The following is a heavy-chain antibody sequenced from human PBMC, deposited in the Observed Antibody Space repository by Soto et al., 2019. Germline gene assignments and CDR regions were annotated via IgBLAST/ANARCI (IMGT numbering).Heavy chain of an antibody. CDR3: ASERVPTAGNYGTDV. J-gene: IGHJ6*02. CDR1: EFTFSSYT. V-gene: IGHV3-30-3*01. Sequence: QVQLVESGGGVVQPGRSLRLSCAASEFTFSSYTMHWLRQAPGKGLEWMALTSYDGTNRYYPDSVKGRFTISRDNSTNTLYMEMHSLRAEDTALYYCASERVPTAGNYGTDVWGRATTVTVSS. CDR2: TSYDGTNR. D-gene: IGHD1-1*01.